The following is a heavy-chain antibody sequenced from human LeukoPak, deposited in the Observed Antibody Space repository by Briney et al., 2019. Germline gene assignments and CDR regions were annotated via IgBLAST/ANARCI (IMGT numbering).Heavy chain of an antibody. D-gene: IGHD3-10*01. V-gene: IGHV3-23*01. CDR1: GFTFRNYA. CDR2: ISGRGSIT. CDR3: ARERVRGYAFDI. Sequence: PGGSLRLSCAASGFTFRNYAMTWVRQAPGKGLEWVSTISGRGSITYYADSVKGRFTISRDNSKNTLFLQLNSLRAEDTAVYYCARERVRGYAFDIWGQGTMVTVSS. J-gene: IGHJ3*02.